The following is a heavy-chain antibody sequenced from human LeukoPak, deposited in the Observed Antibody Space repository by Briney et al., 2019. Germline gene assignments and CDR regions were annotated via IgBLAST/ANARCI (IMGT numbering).Heavy chain of an antibody. CDR2: INSEGTST. CDR3: ARDTKSYFDY. CDR1: GFTFSSYW. V-gene: IGHV3-74*01. D-gene: IGHD3-3*01. J-gene: IGHJ4*02. Sequence: GGSLRLSCAASGFTFSSYWMHWVRQAPGEGLVWVSGINSEGTSTSYADSVKGRFTISRDNAKNTLYLRINSLRAEDTAVYYCARDTKSYFDYWGQGTLVTVSS.